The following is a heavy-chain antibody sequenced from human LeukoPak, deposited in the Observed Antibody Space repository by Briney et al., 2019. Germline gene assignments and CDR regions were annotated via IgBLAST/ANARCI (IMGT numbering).Heavy chain of an antibody. CDR1: GFTFSSYW. V-gene: IGHV3-7*01. J-gene: IGHJ3*02. Sequence: GGSLRLSCAASGFTFSSYWMSWVRQAPGKGLEWVANIKQDGSEKCYVDSVKGRFTISRDNAKNSLYLQMNSLRAEDTAVYYCAREAFGIAVAGSNAFDIWGQGTMVTVSS. D-gene: IGHD6-19*01. CDR2: IKQDGSEK. CDR3: AREAFGIAVAGSNAFDI.